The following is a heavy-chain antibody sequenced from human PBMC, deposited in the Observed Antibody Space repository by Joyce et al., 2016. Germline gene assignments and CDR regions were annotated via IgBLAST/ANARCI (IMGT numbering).Heavy chain of an antibody. Sequence: EVQLVESGGGLVKPGGSLRLSCAASGFTFSSYSMIWVRQAPGKGLKWVSFISSGSDHIYYTDSVKGRFTISRDNAKNSLYLQMNSLRAEDTAVYFCARVQDLGSYTDNWGQGTLATVSS. J-gene: IGHJ4*02. D-gene: IGHD3-10*01. V-gene: IGHV3-21*01. CDR1: GFTFSSYS. CDR3: ARVQDLGSYTDN. CDR2: ISSGSDHI.